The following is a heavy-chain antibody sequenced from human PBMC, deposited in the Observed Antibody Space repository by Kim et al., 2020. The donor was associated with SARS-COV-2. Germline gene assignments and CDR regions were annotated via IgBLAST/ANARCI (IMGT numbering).Heavy chain of an antibody. Sequence: SETLSLTCTVSGGSVSSGSYYWSWIRQPPGKGLEWIGYIYYSGSTNYNPSLKSRVTISVDTSKNQFSLKLSSVTAADTAVYYCARDLLDDFWSGDLYGMDVWGQGTTVTVSS. CDR3: ARDLLDDFWSGDLYGMDV. CDR2: IYYSGST. V-gene: IGHV4-61*01. D-gene: IGHD3-3*01. J-gene: IGHJ6*02. CDR1: GGSVSSGSYY.